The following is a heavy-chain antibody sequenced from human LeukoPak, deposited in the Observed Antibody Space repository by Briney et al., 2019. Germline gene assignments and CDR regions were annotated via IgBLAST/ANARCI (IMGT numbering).Heavy chain of an antibody. D-gene: IGHD4-17*01. J-gene: IGHJ4*02. V-gene: IGHV3-30-3*01. Sequence: GRSLSLSCAASGFTFSSYAMHWVRQAPGKGLEWVAVISYDGSNKYYADSVKGRFTISRDNSKNTLYLQMNSLRAEDTAVYYCARDWSDYGDYVSLFDYWGQGTLVTVSS. CDR3: ARDWSDYGDYVSLFDY. CDR2: ISYDGSNK. CDR1: GFTFSSYA.